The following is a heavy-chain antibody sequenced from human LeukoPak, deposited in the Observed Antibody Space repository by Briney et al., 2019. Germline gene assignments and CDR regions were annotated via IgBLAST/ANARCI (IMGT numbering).Heavy chain of an antibody. CDR3: ARDWVGYCSSTSCRFDY. CDR1: GFTFSSYS. V-gene: IGHV3-21*01. Sequence: GGSLRLSCAASGFTFSSYSMSWVCQAPGKGLEWVSSISSSSSYIYYADSVKGRFTISRDNAKNSLYLQMNSLRAEDTAVYYCARDWVGYCSSTSCRFDYWGQGTLVTVSS. CDR2: ISSSSSYI. J-gene: IGHJ4*02. D-gene: IGHD2-2*01.